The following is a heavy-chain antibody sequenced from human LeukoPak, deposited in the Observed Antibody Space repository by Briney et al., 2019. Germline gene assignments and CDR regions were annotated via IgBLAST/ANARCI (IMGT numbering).Heavy chain of an antibody. CDR1: GGSISSGSYY. CDR2: MYSSGSN. D-gene: IGHD6-19*01. J-gene: IGHJ6*03. Sequence: SQTLSLTCTVSGGSISSGSYYWSWIRQPAGKGLEWIGRMYSSGSNNYNLSLQSRVTISVDTSKNQFCLKLSSVTAADTAVYYCARDGGGYKRGLDHYYYYMDVWGRGTTVIVSS. CDR3: ARDGGGYKRGLDHYYYYMDV. V-gene: IGHV4-61*02.